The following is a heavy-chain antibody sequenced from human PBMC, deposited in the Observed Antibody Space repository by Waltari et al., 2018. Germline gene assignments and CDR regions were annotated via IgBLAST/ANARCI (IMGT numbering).Heavy chain of an antibody. Sequence: HLHNSVPRLLKPSQTLSRTGTVSGGSISSGGYYWSWIRQHPGKGLEWIGYIYYSVSTYYTPSLKSRVTISVDTSKNQFSLKLSSVTAADTAVYYCVGGLPVSWFDPWGQGTLVTVSS. CDR1: GGSISSGGYY. CDR2: IYYSVST. V-gene: IGHV4-31*03. CDR3: VGGLPVSWFDP. J-gene: IGHJ5*02. D-gene: IGHD2-21*01.